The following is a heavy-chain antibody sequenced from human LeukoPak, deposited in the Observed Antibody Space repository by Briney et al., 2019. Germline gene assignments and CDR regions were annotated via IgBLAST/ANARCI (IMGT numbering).Heavy chain of an antibody. CDR2: ISSSSSTI. Sequence: GGSLRLSCAASGFTFSSYEMNWVRQAPGKGLEWVSYISSSSSTIYYADSVKGRFTISRDNAKNSLYLQMNSLRAEDTAVYYCASGVQNYYDSSSAYDYWGQGTLVTVSS. CDR1: GFTFSSYE. D-gene: IGHD3-22*01. CDR3: ASGVQNYYDSSSAYDY. J-gene: IGHJ4*02. V-gene: IGHV3-48*03.